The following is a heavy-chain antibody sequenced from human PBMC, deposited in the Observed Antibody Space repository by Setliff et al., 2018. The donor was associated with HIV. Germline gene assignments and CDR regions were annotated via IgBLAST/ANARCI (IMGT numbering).Heavy chain of an antibody. CDR3: TTGYNWNSY. CDR1: GFLFHTYW. V-gene: IGHV3-15*01. J-gene: IGHJ4*02. D-gene: IGHD1-20*01. CDR2: IKEDGSDGGTT. Sequence: LRLSCAASGFLFHTYWMSWVRQAPGKGLEWVANIKEDGSDGGTTDYAAPVKGRFTISRDDSKNTLYLQMHSLKIDDTAVYYCTTGYNWNSYWGQGTLVTVSS.